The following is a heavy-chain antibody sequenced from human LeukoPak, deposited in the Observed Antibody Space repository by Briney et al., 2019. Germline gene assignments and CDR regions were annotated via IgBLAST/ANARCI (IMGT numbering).Heavy chain of an antibody. CDR3: AKLWRIVVNAGMDV. J-gene: IGHJ6*02. D-gene: IGHD2-21*01. CDR2: ISGNGGST. V-gene: IGHV3-23*01. CDR1: GFPFSSYA. Sequence: GGSLRLSCEASGFPFSSYAMSWVRQAPGKGLEWVSGISGNGGSTYYADSVKGRFTISRDNSKNTLYLQMNSLRAEDTAVYFCAKLWRIVVNAGMDVWGQGTTVSVSS.